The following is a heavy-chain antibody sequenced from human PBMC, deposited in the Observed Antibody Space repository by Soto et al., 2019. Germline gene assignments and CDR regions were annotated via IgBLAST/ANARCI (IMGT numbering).Heavy chain of an antibody. CDR2: ISAYNGNT. CDR3: ARDNLGYSYGSRGFDY. J-gene: IGHJ4*02. Sequence: QVQLVQSGAEVKKPGTSVKVSCKASGYTFTTYGITWVRQAPGQGLEWMGWISAYNGNTNYAQKLQGRVTMTTDTSTSTAYMELRSLRSDDTAVFYCARDNLGYSYGSRGFDYWGQGTLDTVSS. CDR1: GYTFTTYG. V-gene: IGHV1-18*01. D-gene: IGHD5-18*01.